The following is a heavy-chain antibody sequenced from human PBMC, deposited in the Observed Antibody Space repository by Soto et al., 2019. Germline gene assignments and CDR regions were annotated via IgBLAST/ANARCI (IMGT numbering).Heavy chain of an antibody. D-gene: IGHD3-10*01. Sequence: EVQLVESGGGLVKPGGSLRLSCAASGFTFSNAWMNWVRQAPGKGLEWVGRIKRKTDGGTTDYAAPVKGRFTISRDDSKITLYLQMNSLKTEDTALYYCTTAIFNYYGSGSYYRAFMDVWGKGTTVTVSS. V-gene: IGHV3-15*07. CDR3: TTAIFNYYGSGSYYRAFMDV. CDR1: GFTFSNAW. CDR2: IKRKTDGGTT. J-gene: IGHJ6*04.